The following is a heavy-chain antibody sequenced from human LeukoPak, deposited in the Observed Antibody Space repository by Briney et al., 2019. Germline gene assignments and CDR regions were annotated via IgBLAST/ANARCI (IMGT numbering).Heavy chain of an antibody. Sequence: QPGGSLRLSCAASGFAFSTYGMHWVRQAPGKGLEWVAVMWYDGSIKYYADSVKGRFTISRDNSKNTLYLQMSSLRAEDTAVYYCARAVGPFDIWGQGTIVIVSS. CDR1: GFAFSTYG. J-gene: IGHJ3*02. CDR2: MWYDGSIK. V-gene: IGHV3-33*01. CDR3: ARAVGPFDI.